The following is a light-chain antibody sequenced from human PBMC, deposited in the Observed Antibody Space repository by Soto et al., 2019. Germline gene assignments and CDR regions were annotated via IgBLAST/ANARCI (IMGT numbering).Light chain of an antibody. CDR3: SAYTSSSTYV. CDR2: EVN. Sequence: QSALTQPASVSGSPGQSITISCGGTSSDVGAYIYVSWYQQFPGKAPKLILYEVNNRPSGVSNRFSGSKSGTTASLTISGLQPEDEADYYCSAYTSSSTYVFGTGTKVTVL. J-gene: IGLJ1*01. V-gene: IGLV2-14*03. CDR1: SSDVGAYIY.